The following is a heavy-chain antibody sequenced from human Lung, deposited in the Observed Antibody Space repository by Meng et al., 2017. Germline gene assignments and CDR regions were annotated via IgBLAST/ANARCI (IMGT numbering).Heavy chain of an antibody. Sequence: WCTEFLETSQTRPLPALGRGGSSSNYDGTWTRQPPGKGLEWIGEINHSGSTNYNPSLESRATISVDTSQNNLSLKLSSVTAADSAVYYCARGPTTMAHDFDYWGQGTLVTVSS. D-gene: IGHD4-11*01. V-gene: IGHV4-34*01. CDR3: ARGPTTMAHDFDY. J-gene: IGHJ4*02. CDR2: INHSGST. CDR1: GGSSSNYD.